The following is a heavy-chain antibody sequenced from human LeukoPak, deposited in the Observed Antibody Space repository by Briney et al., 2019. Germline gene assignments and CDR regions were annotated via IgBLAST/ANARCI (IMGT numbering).Heavy chain of an antibody. CDR2: MNPNSGNT. CDR3: AILGGDSSRYYSTRELDY. CDR1: GYTFTSYD. Sequence: GASVKVSCKASGYTFTSYDINWVRQATGQGLEWMGWMNPNSGNTGYAQKFQGRVTITRNTSISTAYMELSSLRSEDTAVYYCAILGGDSSRYYSTRELDYWGQGTLVTVSS. D-gene: IGHD3-22*01. J-gene: IGHJ4*02. V-gene: IGHV1-8*03.